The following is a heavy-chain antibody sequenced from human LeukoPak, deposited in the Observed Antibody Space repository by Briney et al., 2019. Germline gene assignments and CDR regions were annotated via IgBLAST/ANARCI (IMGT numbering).Heavy chain of an antibody. CDR3: ARDYRYYDSSGPSGY. CDR1: GFTFSSYG. Sequence: PGRSLRLSCAASGFTFSSYGMHWVRQAPGKGLEWVAVIWYDGSNKYYADSVKGRFTISRDNSKNTLYLQMNSLRAEDMAVYYCARDYRYYDSSGPSGYWGQGTLVTVSS. D-gene: IGHD3-22*01. J-gene: IGHJ4*02. V-gene: IGHV3-33*01. CDR2: IWYDGSNK.